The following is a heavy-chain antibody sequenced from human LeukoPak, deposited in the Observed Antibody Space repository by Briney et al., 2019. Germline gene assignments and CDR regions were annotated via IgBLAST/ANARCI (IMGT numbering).Heavy chain of an antibody. D-gene: IGHD6-6*01. Sequence: SETLSLTCAVYGGSFSGYYWSWIRQPPGKGLEWIGEINDSGSTNYNPSLKSRVTISVDTSKNQFSLKLSSVTAADTAVYYCARGVRNCRKSTSFHDYWGQGTLVTVSS. V-gene: IGHV4-34*01. J-gene: IGHJ4*02. CDR1: GGSFSGYY. CDR3: ARGVRNCRKSTSFHDY. CDR2: INDSGST.